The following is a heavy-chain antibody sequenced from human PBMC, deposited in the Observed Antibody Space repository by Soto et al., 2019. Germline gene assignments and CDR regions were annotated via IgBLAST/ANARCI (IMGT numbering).Heavy chain of an antibody. CDR2: INGDGSSS. Sequence: GGSLRLSCVGSGFIFTDFGLGWVRQAPGKGLEWVSSINGDGSSSHYADSVRGRFAVSRDNSKNTLYLQMNSLRAEDAALYYCTTGLRPAGPYGVDDWGQGTTAAFSS. J-gene: IGHJ6*02. D-gene: IGHD3-10*01. V-gene: IGHV3-23*01. CDR3: TTGLRPAGPYGVDD. CDR1: GFIFTDFG.